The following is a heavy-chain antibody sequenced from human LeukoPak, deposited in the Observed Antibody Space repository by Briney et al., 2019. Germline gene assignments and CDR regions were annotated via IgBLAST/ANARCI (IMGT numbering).Heavy chain of an antibody. J-gene: IGHJ6*02. CDR1: GFTVSSNY. CDR3: AKQAHDYGDYLAYYGMDV. D-gene: IGHD4-17*01. CDR2: IYSGGST. Sequence: GGSLRLSCAASGFTVSSNYMSWVRQAPGKGLEWVSVIYSGGSTYYADSVKGRFTISRDNSKNTLYLQMNSLRAEDTAVYCCAKQAHDYGDYLAYYGMDVWGQGTTVTVSS. V-gene: IGHV3-66*02.